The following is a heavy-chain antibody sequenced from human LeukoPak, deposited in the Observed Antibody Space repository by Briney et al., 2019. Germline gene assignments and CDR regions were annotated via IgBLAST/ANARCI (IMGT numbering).Heavy chain of an antibody. CDR3: ARGSDAMVRGVIGY. V-gene: IGHV4-61*01. CDR2: IYYSGST. D-gene: IGHD3-10*01. CDR1: GASVSSGSYY. J-gene: IGHJ4*02. Sequence: SETLSLTCTVSGASVSSGSYYWSWIRQPPGKGLEWIGYIYYSGSTNYYPSLKSRVTISLDTSKNQFSLKVKSATAADTAVYYCARGSDAMVRGVIGYWGQGTLATVSP.